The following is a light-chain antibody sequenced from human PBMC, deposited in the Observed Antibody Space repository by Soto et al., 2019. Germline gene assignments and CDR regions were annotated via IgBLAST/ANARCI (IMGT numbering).Light chain of an antibody. J-gene: IGKJ4*01. CDR3: QQRSNWPRA. V-gene: IGKV3-11*01. Sequence: EIVLTQSPATLSLSPGEGATLSCRASQSIGTYLAWYQHKPGQAPRLLIYDASNRATGIPARFSGSGSGTDFSLTISSLEPEDFAVYYCQQRSNWPRAFGGRTKVDIK. CDR1: QSIGTY. CDR2: DAS.